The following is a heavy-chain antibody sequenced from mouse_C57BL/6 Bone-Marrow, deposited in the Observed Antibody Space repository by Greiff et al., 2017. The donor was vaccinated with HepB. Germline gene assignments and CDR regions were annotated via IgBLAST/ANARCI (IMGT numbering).Heavy chain of an antibody. CDR2: IDPEDGET. Sequence: LEWIGRIDPEDGETKYAPKFQGKATITADTSSNTAYLQLSSLTSEDTAVYYCARSPIARGYFDVWGTGTTVTVSS. V-gene: IGHV14-2*01. J-gene: IGHJ1*03. CDR3: ARSPIARGYFDV.